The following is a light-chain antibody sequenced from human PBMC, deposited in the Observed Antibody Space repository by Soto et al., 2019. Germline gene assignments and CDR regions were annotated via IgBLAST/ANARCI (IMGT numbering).Light chain of an antibody. J-gene: IGKJ5*01. Sequence: EIVLTQSPGTLSLSPGERATLSCRASQSVSSSYLAWYQQKPGQAPRLLIYGATSRATDIPDRFSGSGSGTDFTLTISSLEPEDFALYYCQQRSNWPITFGQGTRLEIK. V-gene: IGKV3D-20*02. CDR1: QSVSSSY. CDR3: QQRSNWPIT. CDR2: GAT.